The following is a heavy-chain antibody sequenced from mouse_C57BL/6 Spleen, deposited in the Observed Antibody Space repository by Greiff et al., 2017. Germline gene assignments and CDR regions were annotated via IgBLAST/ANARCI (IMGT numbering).Heavy chain of an antibody. V-gene: IGHV2-2*01. J-gene: IGHJ4*01. Sequence: VQLVESGPGLVQPSQSLSITCTVSGFSLTSYGVHWVRQSPGKGLEWLGVIWSGGSTDYNAAFISRLSISKDNSKSQVFFKMNILQADDTAIYYCARPLITTVVATRAMDYWGQGTSVTVSS. CDR3: ARPLITTVVATRAMDY. CDR1: GFSLTSYG. D-gene: IGHD1-1*01. CDR2: IWSGGST.